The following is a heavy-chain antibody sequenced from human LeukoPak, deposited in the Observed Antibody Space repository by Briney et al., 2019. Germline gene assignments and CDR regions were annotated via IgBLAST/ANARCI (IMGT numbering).Heavy chain of an antibody. V-gene: IGHV3-64*01. Sequence: GGSLRLSCAASGFTFSSYAMHWVRQAPGKGLEYVSAISSNGGSTYYANSVKGRFTISRDNSKNTLYLQMGSLGAEDMAVYYCARDEGDTAMVPGDYWGQGTLVTVSS. CDR1: GFTFSSYA. D-gene: IGHD5-18*01. CDR2: ISSNGGST. J-gene: IGHJ4*02. CDR3: ARDEGDTAMVPGDY.